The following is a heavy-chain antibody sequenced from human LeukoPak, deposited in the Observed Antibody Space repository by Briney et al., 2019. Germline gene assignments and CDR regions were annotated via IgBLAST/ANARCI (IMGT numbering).Heavy chain of an antibody. D-gene: IGHD5-24*01. V-gene: IGHV3-11*04. CDR2: ISSSGSTI. CDR3: ARPRGNVEMATIPFDY. J-gene: IGHJ4*02. CDR1: GFTFSDYY. Sequence: GGSLRLSCAASGFTFSDYYMSWIRQAPGKGLEWVSYISSSGSTILYADSVKGRFTISRDNAKNSLYLQMNSLRAEDTAVYYCARPRGNVEMATIPFDYWGQGTLVTVSS.